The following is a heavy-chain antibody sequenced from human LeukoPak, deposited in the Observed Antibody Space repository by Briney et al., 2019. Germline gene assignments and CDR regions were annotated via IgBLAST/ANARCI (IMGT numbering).Heavy chain of an antibody. V-gene: IGHV1-18*01. D-gene: IGHD3-9*01. J-gene: IGHJ4*02. Sequence: GASVKVSCKASGYTFTGYGISWVRQAPGQGLEWMGWISAYNGNTNYAQKPQGRVTMTTDTSTSTAYMELRSLRSDDTAVYYCARDNKRYFDPPLDYWGQGTLVTVSS. CDR2: ISAYNGNT. CDR1: GYTFTGYG. CDR3: ARDNKRYFDPPLDY.